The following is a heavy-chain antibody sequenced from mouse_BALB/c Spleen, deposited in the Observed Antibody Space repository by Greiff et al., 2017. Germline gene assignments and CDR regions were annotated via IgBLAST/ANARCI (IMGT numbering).Heavy chain of an antibody. V-gene: IGHV5-12-2*01. CDR3: ARHKYYYGSSHYFDY. CDR2: ISNGGGST. D-gene: IGHD1-1*01. J-gene: IGHJ2*01. Sequence: EVKLVESGGGLVQPGGSLKLSCAASGFTFSSYTMSWVRQTPEKRLEWVAYISNGGGSTYYPDTVKGRFTISRDNAKNTLYLQMSSLKSEDTAMYYCARHKYYYGSSHYFDYWGQGTTLTVSS. CDR1: GFTFSSYT.